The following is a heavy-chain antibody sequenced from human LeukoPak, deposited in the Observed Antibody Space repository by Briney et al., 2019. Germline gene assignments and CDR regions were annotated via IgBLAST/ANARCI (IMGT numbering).Heavy chain of an antibody. CDR3: ASFKGYSGLDY. Sequence: ASVKVSCKASGGTFSSYAISWVRQAPGQGLEWMGIINPSCCSTSYAQKFQGRVTMTRDMSTSTVYMELSSLRSEDTAVYYCASFKGYSGLDYWGQGTLVTVSS. J-gene: IGHJ4*02. V-gene: IGHV1-46*01. CDR1: GGTFSSYA. D-gene: IGHD5-12*01. CDR2: INPSCCST.